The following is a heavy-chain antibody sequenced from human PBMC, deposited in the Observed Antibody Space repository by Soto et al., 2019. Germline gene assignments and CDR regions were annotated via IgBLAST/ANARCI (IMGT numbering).Heavy chain of an antibody. V-gene: IGHV3-9*01. D-gene: IGHD6-19*01. Sequence: EVQLVESGGGLVQPGRSPRLSCAASGFAFDDYAMHWVRQTPGKGLEWVSGISSHGDNIAYTDSLRGRFTISRDSAENSLYLQMNSLRAEDTALYFCAKGLAGWYGDAFDIWGQGTMVTVSS. CDR2: ISSHGDNI. J-gene: IGHJ3*02. CDR1: GFAFDDYA. CDR3: AKGLAGWYGDAFDI.